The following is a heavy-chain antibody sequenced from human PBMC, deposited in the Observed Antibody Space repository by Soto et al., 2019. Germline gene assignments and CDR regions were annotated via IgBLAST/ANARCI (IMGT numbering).Heavy chain of an antibody. CDR3: ARAPGRYYYYYYKDV. CDR1: GGSISSYY. V-gene: IGHV4-59*01. CDR2: IYYSGST. D-gene: IGHD2-8*02. Sequence: SETLSLTCTVSGGSISSYYWSWIRQPPGKGLEWIGYIYYSGSTNYNPSLKSRVTISVDTSKNQFSLKLSSVTAADTAVYYCARAPGRYYYYYYKDVWGKGTTVTVSS. J-gene: IGHJ6*03.